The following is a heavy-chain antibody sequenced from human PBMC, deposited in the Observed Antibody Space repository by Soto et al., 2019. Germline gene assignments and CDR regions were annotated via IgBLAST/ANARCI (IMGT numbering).Heavy chain of an antibody. CDR2: INKNGFTI. V-gene: IGHV3-48*02. D-gene: IGHD6-19*01. CDR1: GFTLTTYS. J-gene: IGHJ4*02. CDR3: ARGAVTGTSLFDY. Sequence: PGGSLRLSCAVSGFTLTTYSMNRVRQAPGKGLEWISFINKNGFTIYYADSVKGRFTISRDYAKNSLYLQMDSLRHEDTAVYYCARGAVTGTSLFDYWGLGTLVTV.